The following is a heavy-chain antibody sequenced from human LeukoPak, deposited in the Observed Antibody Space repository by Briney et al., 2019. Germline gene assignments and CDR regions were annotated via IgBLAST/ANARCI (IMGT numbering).Heavy chain of an antibody. V-gene: IGHV3-66*01. CDR3: ARDWAVTAIREYDAFDI. CDR2: IYSGGST. J-gene: IGHJ3*02. D-gene: IGHD2-21*02. Sequence: GGSLRPSCAASGFTVSSNYMSWVRQAPGKGLEWVSVIYSGGSTYYADSVKGRFTISRDNSKNTLYLQMNSLRAEDTAVYYCARDWAVTAIREYDAFDIWGQGTMVTVSS. CDR1: GFTVSSNY.